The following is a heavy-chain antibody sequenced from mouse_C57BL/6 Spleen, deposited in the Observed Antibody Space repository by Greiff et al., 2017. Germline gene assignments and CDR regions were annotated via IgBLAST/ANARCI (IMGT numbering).Heavy chain of an antibody. Sequence: QVQLQQSGAELAKPGASVKLSCKASGYTFTSYWMHWVKQRPGQGLEWIGYINPSSGYTNYNGKFKGKATLTADKSSSTAYMQLSSLTSEDSAVYFCARSGLLDYWGQGTTLTVSS. CDR1: GYTFTSYW. CDR2: INPSSGYT. J-gene: IGHJ2*01. V-gene: IGHV1-7*01. D-gene: IGHD3-1*01. CDR3: ARSGLLDY.